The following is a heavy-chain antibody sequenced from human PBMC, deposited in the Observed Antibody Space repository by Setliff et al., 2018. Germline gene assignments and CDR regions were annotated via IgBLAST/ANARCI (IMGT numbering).Heavy chain of an antibody. CDR2: IYYSGNT. D-gene: IGHD3-3*01. V-gene: IGHV4-59*11. CDR1: GGSIDSHY. J-gene: IGHJ3*02. CDR3: ARGKTFFGAFIRAFDI. Sequence: KTSETLSLTCSVSGGSIDSHYWSWIRQPPGKGLEWIGSIYYSGNTNYNPSLKSRVTISIDTSKNQFSLKLSSVTAADTAVYHCARGKTFFGAFIRAFDIGGQGRMVTVSS.